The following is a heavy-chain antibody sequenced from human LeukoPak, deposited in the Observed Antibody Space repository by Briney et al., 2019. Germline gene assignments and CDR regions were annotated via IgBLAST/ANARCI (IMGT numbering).Heavy chain of an antibody. J-gene: IGHJ4*02. V-gene: IGHV3-21*01. CDR2: ISSSSSYI. D-gene: IGHD1-26*01. CDR1: GFTFSSYS. Sequence: GGSLRLSCAASGFTFSSYSMNWVRQAPGKELEWVSSISSSSSYIYYADSVKGRFTISRDNAKNSLYLQMNSLRAEDTAVYYCARDPDGFSGSYFEDYWGQGTLVTISS. CDR3: ARDPDGFSGSYFEDY.